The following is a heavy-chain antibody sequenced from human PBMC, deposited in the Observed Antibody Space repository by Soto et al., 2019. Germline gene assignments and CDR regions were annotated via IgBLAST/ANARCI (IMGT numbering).Heavy chain of an antibody. CDR3: ARDKGGGNSYYYYGMDV. Sequence: QVQLQESGPGLVKPSQTLSLTCTVSGGSISSGGYYWSWIRQHPGKGLEWIGYIYYSGSTYYNPALKSRVTISVDTSKKQFSLKLSSVTAADTAVYYCARDKGGGNSYYYYGMDVWGQGTTVTVSS. CDR2: IYYSGST. J-gene: IGHJ6*02. D-gene: IGHD2-21*02. CDR1: GGSISSGGYY. V-gene: IGHV4-31*03.